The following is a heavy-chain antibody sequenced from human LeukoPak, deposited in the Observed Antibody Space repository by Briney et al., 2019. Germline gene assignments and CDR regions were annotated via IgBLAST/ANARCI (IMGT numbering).Heavy chain of an antibody. D-gene: IGHD2-21*02. Sequence: PGGSLRLSXAASGFTFSNYAMNWVCQAPGKGLEWVSSISRSSNYIYYADSLKGRFTISRDDAKNSVYLQMNSLRAEDTAVYYCARGPMNLTDCGGDCYSLYDPWGQGTLVTVSS. CDR1: GFTFSNYA. CDR3: ARGPMNLTDCGGDCYSLYDP. CDR2: ISRSSNYI. J-gene: IGHJ5*02. V-gene: IGHV3-21*01.